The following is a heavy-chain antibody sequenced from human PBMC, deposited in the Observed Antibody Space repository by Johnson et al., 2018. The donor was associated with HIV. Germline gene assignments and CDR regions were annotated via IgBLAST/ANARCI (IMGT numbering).Heavy chain of an antibody. CDR3: ARESANSGRYSGAFDV. CDR1: GFTVSSNY. J-gene: IGHJ3*01. D-gene: IGHD1-26*01. V-gene: IGHV3-53*01. Sequence: MQLVESVGGLNQPGGSLRLSCAASGFTVSSNYMSWVRQAPGKGLEWVSVIYSGGTTYYADSVKGRFTISRDNSKNTLYLQMNSLRAEDTAVYYCARESANSGRYSGAFDVWGQGTMVIVSS. CDR2: IYSGGTT.